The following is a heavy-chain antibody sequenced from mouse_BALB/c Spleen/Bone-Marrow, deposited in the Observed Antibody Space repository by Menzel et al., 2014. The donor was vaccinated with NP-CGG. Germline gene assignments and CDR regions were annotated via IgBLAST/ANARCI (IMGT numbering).Heavy chain of an antibody. D-gene: IGHD2-1*01. Sequence: EVKLMDSGPGLVKPSQTVSLTCTVTGISIXTGNYRWSWIRQFPGNKLEWIGYIYYSGTITYNPSLTSRTTITRDTSKNQFFLEMNSLTAEDTATYYCARFYGNYFDYWGQGTTLTVSS. CDR1: GISIXTGNYR. J-gene: IGHJ2*01. CDR3: ARFYGNYFDY. CDR2: IYYSGTI. V-gene: IGHV3-5*02.